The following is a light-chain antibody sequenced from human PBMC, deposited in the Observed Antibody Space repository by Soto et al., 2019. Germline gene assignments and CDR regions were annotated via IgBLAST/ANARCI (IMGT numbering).Light chain of an antibody. CDR2: KAS. Sequence: DVQRSQSPSTLSASVGDRGTITCRASQSISSWLAWYQQKPGKAPKLLIYKASSLESGVPSRFSGSGSGTEFTLTISSLQPDDFATYSCQQYHSYPITFGQGTRLEIK. J-gene: IGKJ5*01. CDR3: QQYHSYPIT. V-gene: IGKV1-5*03. CDR1: QSISSW.